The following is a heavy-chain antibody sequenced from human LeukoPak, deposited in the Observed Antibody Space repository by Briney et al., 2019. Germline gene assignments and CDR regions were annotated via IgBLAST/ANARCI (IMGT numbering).Heavy chain of an antibody. Sequence: GGSLKPSCAASGFTFSSYAMSWVRQAPGKGLEWVSAISGSGGSTYYADSVKGRFTISRDNSKNTLYLQMNSLRAEDTAVYYCATQGDDSSGYYLDYWGQGTLVTVSS. CDR3: ATQGDDSSGYYLDY. CDR1: GFTFSSYA. CDR2: ISGSGGST. V-gene: IGHV3-23*01. D-gene: IGHD3-22*01. J-gene: IGHJ4*02.